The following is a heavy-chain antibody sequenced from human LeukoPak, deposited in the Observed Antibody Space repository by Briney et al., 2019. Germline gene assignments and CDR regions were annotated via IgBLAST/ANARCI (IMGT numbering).Heavy chain of an antibody. CDR3: AKDGDYYDSSGYYYAFDY. J-gene: IGHJ4*02. CDR2: IRFDGSNE. V-gene: IGHV3-30*02. Sequence: PGGSLRLSCAASGFTFSSYGMHWVRQAPGKGLEWVAFIRFDGSNEYFADSVKGRFAIFRDNSKNTLYLQMNSLRAEDTALYYCAKDGDYYDSSGYYYAFDYWGQGTLVTVSS. CDR1: GFTFSSYG. D-gene: IGHD3-22*01.